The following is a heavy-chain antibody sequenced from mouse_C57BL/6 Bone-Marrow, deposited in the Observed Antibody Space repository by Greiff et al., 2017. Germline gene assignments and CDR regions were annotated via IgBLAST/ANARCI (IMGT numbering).Heavy chain of an antibody. CDR1: YTFSRRVH. V-gene: IGHV1-87*01. J-gene: IGHJ2*01. D-gene: IGHD1-1*01. CDR2: GQGLEWIG. CDR3: SEDSAVYYCAYLLLRGAYYFDY. Sequence: VTLMESGPELARPWASVQISCQAFYTFSRRVHFAIRDTNYWMPWVKQRPGQGLEWIGAIYPGNGDTSYNQKFKGKATLTADKSSSTAYMQLSSLTSEDSAVYYCAYLLLRGAYYFDYWGQGTTLTVSS.